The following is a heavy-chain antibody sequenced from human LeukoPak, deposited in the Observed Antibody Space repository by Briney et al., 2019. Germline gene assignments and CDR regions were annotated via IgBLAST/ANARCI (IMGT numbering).Heavy chain of an antibody. CDR2: ISSSTSTI. J-gene: IGHJ4*02. V-gene: IGHV3-48*02. CDR3: ARDGYVLFDY. Sequence: PGGSLRLSCVASGFTFSSYSLTWVREAPGKGLEWVSYISSSTSTIYYADSVKGRFTISRDNAKNSLYLQMNSLRDEDTAVYYCARDGYVLFDYWGQGTLVTVSS. D-gene: IGHD1-1*01. CDR1: GFTFSSYS.